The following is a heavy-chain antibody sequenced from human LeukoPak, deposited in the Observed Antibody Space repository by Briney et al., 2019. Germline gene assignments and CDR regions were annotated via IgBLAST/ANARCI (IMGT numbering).Heavy chain of an antibody. Sequence: GGSLRLSCAASGFTFDDYAMHWVRQAPGKGLEWVSGISWNSGSIGYADSVKGRFTISRDNAKNSLYLQMNSLRAEDTASYYCAKSYYYGSGSYYDFDYWGQGTLVTVSS. V-gene: IGHV3-9*01. CDR3: AKSYYYGSGSYYDFDY. D-gene: IGHD3-10*01. CDR1: GFTFDDYA. J-gene: IGHJ4*02. CDR2: ISWNSGSI.